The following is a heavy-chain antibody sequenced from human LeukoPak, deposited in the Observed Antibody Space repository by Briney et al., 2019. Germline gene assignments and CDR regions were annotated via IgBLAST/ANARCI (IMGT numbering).Heavy chain of an antibody. V-gene: IGHV3-23*01. Sequence: GGSLRLSCAASGFTFSSYAMSWVRQAPGKGLEWVSAISGSGGSAYYADSVKGRFTISRDNSKNTLYLQMNSLRAEDTAVYYCAKDSKWSHFGYWGQGTLVTVSS. D-gene: IGHD2-15*01. CDR3: AKDSKWSHFGY. CDR1: GFTFSSYA. J-gene: IGHJ4*02. CDR2: ISGSGGSA.